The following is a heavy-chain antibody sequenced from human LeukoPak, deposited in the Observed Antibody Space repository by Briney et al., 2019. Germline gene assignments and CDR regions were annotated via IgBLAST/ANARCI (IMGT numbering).Heavy chain of an antibody. Sequence: KPGGSLRLSCAASGFTFSSYSMNWVRQAPGKGLECVSSMSVSSGLIYYADSVKGRFTISRDNAKSSLYLQMNRLRVEDTAVYYCAREFAGSASGAGYWGQGTLVTVSS. D-gene: IGHD1-26*01. J-gene: IGHJ4*02. CDR3: AREFAGSASGAGY. V-gene: IGHV3-21*01. CDR1: GFTFSSYS. CDR2: MSVSSGLI.